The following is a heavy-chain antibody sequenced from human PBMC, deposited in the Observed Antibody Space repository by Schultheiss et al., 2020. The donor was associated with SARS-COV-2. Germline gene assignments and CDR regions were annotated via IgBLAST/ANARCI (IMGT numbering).Heavy chain of an antibody. D-gene: IGHD2-2*01. CDR1: GFTFSSYA. J-gene: IGHJ4*02. CDR2: ISGSGGST. CDR3: ARSLGKVPAAMNDY. V-gene: IGHV3-23*01. Sequence: GGSLRLSCAASGFTFSSYAMSWVRQAPGKGLEWVSAISGSGGSTYYADSVKGRFTISRDNSKNTLYLQMNRLRAEDTAAYYCARSLGKVPAAMNDYWGQGTLVTVSS.